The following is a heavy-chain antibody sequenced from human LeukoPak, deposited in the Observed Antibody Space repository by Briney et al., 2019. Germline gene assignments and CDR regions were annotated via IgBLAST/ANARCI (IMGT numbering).Heavy chain of an antibody. Sequence: PGRSLRLSCAASGFTFSSYAMHWVRQASGKGLEWVAVIWHDGSNKYYAASVKGRFTVSRDNSKNTLYLQINSLRAEDTAAYYCARERVTGTSYYYYYGMDVWGQGTLVTVSS. V-gene: IGHV3-33*01. D-gene: IGHD6-19*01. J-gene: IGHJ6*02. CDR3: ARERVTGTSYYYYYGMDV. CDR2: IWHDGSNK. CDR1: GFTFSSYA.